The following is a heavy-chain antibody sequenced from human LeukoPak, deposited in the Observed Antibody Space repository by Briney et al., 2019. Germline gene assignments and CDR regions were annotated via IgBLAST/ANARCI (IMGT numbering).Heavy chain of an antibody. CDR1: GYTFTDYA. CDR2: IIVGNGNT. V-gene: IGHV1-3*01. CDR3: ARDAVVGTGIAFDV. J-gene: IGHJ3*01. Sequence: ASVKVSCKASGYTFTDYAMYWVRQAPGQRLEWMGWIIVGNGNTKYSQKFQGRVIITTDTSASTVYMELSSLRSEDTAVYYCARDAVVGTGIAFDVWGQGTMVTVSS. D-gene: IGHD4-23*01.